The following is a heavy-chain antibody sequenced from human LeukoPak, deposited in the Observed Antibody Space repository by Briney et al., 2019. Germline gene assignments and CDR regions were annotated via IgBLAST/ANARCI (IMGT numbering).Heavy chain of an antibody. CDR1: DYTFTSYG. J-gene: IGHJ3*02. Sequence: GASVKVSCKASDYTFTSYGISWVRQAPGQGLEWMGWISAHNGNTNYAQKVQDRVTLTTDPSTSTAYMELRSLRSDDTAVYYCARERARSGSRYAFDIWGQGTMVTVSS. V-gene: IGHV1-18*01. CDR2: ISAHNGNT. CDR3: ARERARSGSRYAFDI. D-gene: IGHD1-26*01.